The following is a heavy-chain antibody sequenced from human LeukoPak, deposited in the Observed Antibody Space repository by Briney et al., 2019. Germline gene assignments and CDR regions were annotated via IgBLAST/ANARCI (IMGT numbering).Heavy chain of an antibody. V-gene: IGHV1-46*01. D-gene: IGHD3-22*01. J-gene: IGHJ4*02. CDR1: GYTFAKFY. CDR2: INPSGGTT. CDR3: ARGTSSYYDSSGYAAY. Sequence: ASVKVSCKASGYTFAKFYIRWVRQAPGQGLEWMGIINPSGGTTSYAQKFQGRVSMTRDTSTSTVYMELNSLRAEDTAVYYCARGTSSYYDSSGYAAYWGQGTLVTVSS.